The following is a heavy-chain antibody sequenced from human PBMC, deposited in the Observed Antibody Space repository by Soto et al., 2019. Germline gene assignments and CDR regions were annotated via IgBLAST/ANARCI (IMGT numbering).Heavy chain of an antibody. D-gene: IGHD6-19*01. V-gene: IGHV3-30-3*01. CDR3: ARDLSQWLVPDGFQH. Sequence: GGALRLSCAASGFTFTSYAMHWVGRAPGVGLEWVAVISYDGSNKYYADSVKGRFTISRDNSKNTLYLQMNSLRAEDTAVYYCARDLSQWLVPDGFQHWGQGTLVTVSS. CDR2: ISYDGSNK. CDR1: GFTFTSYA. J-gene: IGHJ1*01.